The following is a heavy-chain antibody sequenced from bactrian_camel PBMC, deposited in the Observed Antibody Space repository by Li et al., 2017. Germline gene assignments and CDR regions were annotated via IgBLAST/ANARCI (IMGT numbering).Heavy chain of an antibody. CDR2: IYNDGSRRS. J-gene: IGHJ4*01. CDR1: GDTYSRGC. V-gene: IGHV3S40*01. D-gene: IGHD2*01. Sequence: DVQLVESGGGSVQAGGTLRLSCAYSGDTYSRGCLGWFRQAPGKVREGVAAIYNDGSRRSNYANSVKGRFTISRGANNTMYLQMNSLKPEDTAMYYCAADTKIDTWSYDHSRRANFWGQGTQVTVS. CDR3: AADTKIDTWSYDHSRRANF.